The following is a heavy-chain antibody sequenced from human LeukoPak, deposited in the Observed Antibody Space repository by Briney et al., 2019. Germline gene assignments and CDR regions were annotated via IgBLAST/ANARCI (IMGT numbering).Heavy chain of an antibody. V-gene: IGHV4-34*01. CDR1: GGSFSGYY. Sequence: SETLSLTCAVYGGSFSGYYWSWIRQPPGKGLEWIGEINHSGSTNYNPSLKSRVTISVDTSKNQFSLKLSSVTAADTAVYYCARGSIVVATFFDYWGRGTLVTVSS. CDR2: INHSGST. D-gene: IGHD3-22*01. J-gene: IGHJ4*02. CDR3: ARGSIVVATFFDY.